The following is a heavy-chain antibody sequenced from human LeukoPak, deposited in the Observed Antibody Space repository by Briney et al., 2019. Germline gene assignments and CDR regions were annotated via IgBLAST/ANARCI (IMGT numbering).Heavy chain of an antibody. J-gene: IGHJ4*02. CDR3: ARDGGNYYGSGSYYKGFDY. CDR1: GYTFTSYY. Sequence: ASVKVSCKAPGYTFTSYYMHWVRQAPGQGLEWMGIINPSGGSTSYAQKFQGRVTMTRDTSTSTVYMELSSLRSEDTAVYYCARDGGNYYGSGSYYKGFDYWGQGTLVTVSS. CDR2: INPSGGST. D-gene: IGHD3-10*01. V-gene: IGHV1-46*01.